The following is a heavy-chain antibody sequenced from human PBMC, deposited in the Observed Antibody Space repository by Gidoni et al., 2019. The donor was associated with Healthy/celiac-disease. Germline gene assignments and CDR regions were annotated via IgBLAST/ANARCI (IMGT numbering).Heavy chain of an antibody. CDR1: GYSFTSYW. D-gene: IGHD3-10*01. Sequence: EVQLVQSGAEVKKPGEPLKISSKGSGYSFTSYWSGWVRQMPGEGLEWMGIIYPGDSDTRYSPSCKGQVTISADKSISTAYLQWSSLKASDTAMYYCARHFITMVRGVMYYGMDVWGQGTTVTVSS. CDR2: IYPGDSDT. V-gene: IGHV5-51*01. CDR3: ARHFITMVRGVMYYGMDV. J-gene: IGHJ6*02.